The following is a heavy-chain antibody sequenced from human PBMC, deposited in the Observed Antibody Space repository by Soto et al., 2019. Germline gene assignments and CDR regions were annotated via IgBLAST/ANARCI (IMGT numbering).Heavy chain of an antibody. CDR3: ARDRYYDSSGYYPPQYYYYGMDV. CDR1: GGSISSYY. Sequence: PSETLSLTCTVSGGSISSYYWSWIRQPPGKGLEWIGYIYYSGSTYYNPSLKSRVTISVDTSKNQFSLKLSSVTAADTAVYYCARDRYYDSSGYYPPQYYYYGMDVWGQGTTVSVSS. V-gene: IGHV4-59*12. CDR2: IYYSGST. J-gene: IGHJ6*02. D-gene: IGHD3-22*01.